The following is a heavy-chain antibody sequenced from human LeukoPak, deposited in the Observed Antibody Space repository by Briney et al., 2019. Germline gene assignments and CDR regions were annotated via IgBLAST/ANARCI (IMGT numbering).Heavy chain of an antibody. J-gene: IGHJ6*03. CDR1: GGSISSGSYY. D-gene: IGHD6-13*01. CDR2: IYTSGST. V-gene: IGHV4-61*02. Sequence: SETLSLTCTVSGGSISSGSYYWSWIRQPAGKGLEWMGRIYTSGSTNSNPSLKSRVTISVDTSKNQFSLKLSSVTAADTAVYYCARLIAAAAPYYYYYMDVWGKGTTVTVSS. CDR3: ARLIAAAAPYYYYYMDV.